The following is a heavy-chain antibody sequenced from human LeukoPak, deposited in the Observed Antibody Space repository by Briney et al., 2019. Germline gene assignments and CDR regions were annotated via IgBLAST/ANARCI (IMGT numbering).Heavy chain of an antibody. CDR2: INAGNGNT. D-gene: IGHD6-19*01. J-gene: IGHJ4*02. CDR3: ARVKGGQWLVPVVGSFDY. CDR1: GYTFTNYA. Sequence: ASVKVSCKASGYTFTNYAMHWVRQAPGQRLEWMGWINAGNGNTKYSQKFRGRVTITRDTSASTAYMELSSLRSEDTAVYYCARVKGGQWLVPVVGSFDYWGQGTLVTVSS. V-gene: IGHV1-3*01.